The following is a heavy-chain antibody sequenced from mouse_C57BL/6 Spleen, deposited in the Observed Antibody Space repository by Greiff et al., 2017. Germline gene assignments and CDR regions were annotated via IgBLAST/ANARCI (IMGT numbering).Heavy chain of an antibody. J-gene: IGHJ4*01. CDR1: GYAFTNYF. V-gene: IGHV1-54*01. Sequence: QVQLQQSGAELVRPGTSVKVSCKASGYAFTNYFIEWVKQRPGQGLEWIGVINPGSGGTNYNEKFKGKATLTADKSSSTAYMQLISLTSVDSAVYLGARYGPYYSSSYHAMDYWGQGTSVTVSS. CDR3: ARYGPYYSSSYHAMDY. D-gene: IGHD1-1*01. CDR2: INPGSGGT.